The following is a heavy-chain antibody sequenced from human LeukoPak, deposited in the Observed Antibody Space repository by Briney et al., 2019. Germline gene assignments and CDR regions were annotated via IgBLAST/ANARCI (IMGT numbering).Heavy chain of an antibody. CDR2: IWYDGSNK. D-gene: IGHD2-15*01. V-gene: IGHV3-33*01. J-gene: IGHJ4*02. CDR3: ARDGAATFDY. CDR1: GFTFSSYG. Sequence: GRSLRLSCAASGFTFSSYGMHWVRQAPGKGLEWVAVIWYDGSNKYYADSVKGRFTISRDNAKNSLYLQMNSLRAEDTAVYYCARDGAATFDYWGQGTLVTVSS.